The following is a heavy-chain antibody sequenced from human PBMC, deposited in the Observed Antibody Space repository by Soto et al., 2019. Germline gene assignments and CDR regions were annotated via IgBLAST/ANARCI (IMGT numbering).Heavy chain of an antibody. CDR2: IYYSGST. J-gene: IGHJ4*02. CDR3: ARRYGASFDD. Sequence: SETLSLACTVSGGSISSYYWSWIRQPPGKGLDLIGYIYYSGSTNYNPSLKSRVTISVDTSKNQFSLKLSFVTAADTAVYYCARRYGASFDDWGQGTLVTVSS. V-gene: IGHV4-59*01. D-gene: IGHD4-17*01. CDR1: GGSISSYY.